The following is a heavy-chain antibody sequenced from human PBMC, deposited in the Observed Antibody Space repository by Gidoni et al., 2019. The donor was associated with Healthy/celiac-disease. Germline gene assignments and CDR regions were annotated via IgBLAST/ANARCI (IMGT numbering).Heavy chain of an antibody. CDR1: GYTFTTYD. CDR3: AKGGNWNDGLYYHGMDV. Sequence: QVQLVQSGAEVKKTGASVKVSCKASGYTFTTYDINWVRQATGQGLEWMGWMNPNSGNTGYAPKFQGRVTMTRNTSIRTAYMELSSLTSEDTAVYYCAKGGNWNDGLYYHGMDVWGQGTTVTV. CDR2: MNPNSGNT. J-gene: IGHJ6*02. D-gene: IGHD1-1*01. V-gene: IGHV1-8*01.